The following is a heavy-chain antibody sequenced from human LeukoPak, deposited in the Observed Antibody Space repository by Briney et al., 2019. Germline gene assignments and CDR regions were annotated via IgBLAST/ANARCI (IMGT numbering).Heavy chain of an antibody. Sequence: ASVKVSCKASGYTFTSYYMHWVRQAPGQGLEWMGIINPSGGSTSYAQKFQGRVTMTRDTSTSSVYMELSSLRSEDTAVYYCARKQAAADYYYGMDVWGQGTTVTVSS. D-gene: IGHD6-13*01. V-gene: IGHV1-46*01. CDR2: INPSGGST. CDR1: GYTFTSYY. J-gene: IGHJ6*02. CDR3: ARKQAAADYYYGMDV.